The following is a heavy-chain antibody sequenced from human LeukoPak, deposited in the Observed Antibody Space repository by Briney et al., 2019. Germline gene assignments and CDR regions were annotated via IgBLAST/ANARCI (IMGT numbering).Heavy chain of an antibody. V-gene: IGHV3-23*01. CDR1: GLTFSSYA. Sequence: GGSLRLSCAASGLTFSSYAMSWVRQAPGKGLEWVSAISGSGGSTYYAHSVKGRFTISRDNSKNTLYLQMNSLRAEDTAVYYCAKDEDGNYNWFDPWGQGTLVTVSS. J-gene: IGHJ5*02. CDR2: ISGSGGST. CDR3: AKDEDGNYNWFDP. D-gene: IGHD4-23*01.